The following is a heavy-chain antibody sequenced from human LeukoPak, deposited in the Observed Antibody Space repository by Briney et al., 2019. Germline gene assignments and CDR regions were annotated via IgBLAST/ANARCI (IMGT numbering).Heavy chain of an antibody. CDR3: ARDSAKYSSHYYYGMDV. CDR2: IKQDGSEK. CDR1: GFTFSSYW. V-gene: IGHV3-7*01. D-gene: IGHD6-19*01. Sequence: PGGSLRLSCAASGFTFSSYWMSWVRQAPGKGLEWVANIKQDGSEKYYVDSVKGRFTISRDNAKNSLSLQMNSLRAEDTAVYYCARDSAKYSSHYYYGMDVWGQGTTVTVSS. J-gene: IGHJ6*02.